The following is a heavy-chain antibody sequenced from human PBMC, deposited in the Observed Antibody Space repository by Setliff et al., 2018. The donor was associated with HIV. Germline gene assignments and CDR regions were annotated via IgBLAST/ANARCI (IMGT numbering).Heavy chain of an antibody. CDR2: INHSGST. Sequence: SETLSLTCAVYGGSFSGYYWHWIRQSPGKGLEWIGEINHSGSTNYNPSLKSRITISVDTSKKQFSLKLNSVTAADTAVYYCARGPAEWQIVVVPAAHWYFDLWGRGTLVTVSS. CDR1: GGSFSGYY. D-gene: IGHD2-2*01. V-gene: IGHV4-34*01. J-gene: IGHJ2*01. CDR3: ARGPAEWQIVVVPAAHWYFDL.